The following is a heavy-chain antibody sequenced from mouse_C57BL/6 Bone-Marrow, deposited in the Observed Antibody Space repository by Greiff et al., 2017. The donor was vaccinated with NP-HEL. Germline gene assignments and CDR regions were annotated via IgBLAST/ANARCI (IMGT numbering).Heavy chain of an antibody. V-gene: IGHV1-54*01. J-gene: IGHJ4*01. CDR3: ARCPIPITTVEDYAMDY. Sequence: QVQLQQSGAELVRPGTSVKVSCKASGYAFTNYLIEWVKQRPGQGLEWIGVINPGSGGTNYNEKFKGKATLTADKSSSTAYMQLSSLTSEDSAVYFCARCPIPITTVEDYAMDYWGQGTSVTVSS. CDR1: GYAFTNYL. D-gene: IGHD1-1*01. CDR2: INPGSGGT.